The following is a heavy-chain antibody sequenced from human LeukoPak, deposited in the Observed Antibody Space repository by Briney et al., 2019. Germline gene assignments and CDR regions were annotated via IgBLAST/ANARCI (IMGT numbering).Heavy chain of an antibody. J-gene: IGHJ5*02. CDR1: GGSISSSSYY. Sequence: SETLSLTCIVSGGSISSSSYYWGWIRQPPGKGLEWIGSIYYSGSTYYNPSLKSRVTISVDTSKNQFSLKLSSVTAADTAVYYCARETRYREQQLVRFLVPGGLDPWGQGTLVTVSS. CDR3: ARETRYREQQLVRFLVPGGLDP. V-gene: IGHV4-39*02. CDR2: IYYSGST. D-gene: IGHD6-13*01.